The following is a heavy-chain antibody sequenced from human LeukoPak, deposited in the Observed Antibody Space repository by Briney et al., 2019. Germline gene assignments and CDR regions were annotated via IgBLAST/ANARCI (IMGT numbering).Heavy chain of an antibody. CDR3: ARDRCDYWTSYSSYYFDF. J-gene: IGHJ4*02. D-gene: IGHD3/OR15-3a*01. CDR2: ISGTGSTT. V-gene: IGHV3-11*04. Sequence: GGSLRLSCAPSVVTFNDYYMSWIRQAPGKGLEWISYISGTGSTTNYADSVQGRFTISRDNANKSLYLEMDRLRAEDTAVYYCARDRCDYWTSYSSYYFDFWGQGTLVTVSS. CDR1: VVTFNDYY.